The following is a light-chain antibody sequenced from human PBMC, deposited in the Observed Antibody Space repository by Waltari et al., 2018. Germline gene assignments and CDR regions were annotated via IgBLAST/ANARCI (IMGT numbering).Light chain of an antibody. J-gene: IGKJ3*01. V-gene: IGKV1D-13*01. CDR1: QGIRSA. CDR2: DAS. CDR3: QQFHDLPFT. Sequence: AIQLTQSPSSLSASLGDRVTITCRASQGIRSALAWYQQRPGKPPQFLIYDASTLHSGVPSRFSGSGSGTDFSLTINSLQPEDFATFYCQQFHDLPFTFGPGTTVDIK.